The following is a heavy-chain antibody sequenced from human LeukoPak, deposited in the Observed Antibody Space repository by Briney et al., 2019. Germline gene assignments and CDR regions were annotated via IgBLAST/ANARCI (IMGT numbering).Heavy chain of an antibody. Sequence: ASVKVSCKTSGYSFTSYYIHWVRQAPGQGLEWMGIINPSGGSTTYAQKFQGRLTMASDTSTSTVYMELSSLRSEDTAMYYCARSSAYYNEADIWGQGTLVTVSS. CDR1: GYSFTSYY. J-gene: IGHJ1*01. CDR3: ARSSAYYNEADI. D-gene: IGHD1-26*01. V-gene: IGHV1-46*01. CDR2: INPSGGST.